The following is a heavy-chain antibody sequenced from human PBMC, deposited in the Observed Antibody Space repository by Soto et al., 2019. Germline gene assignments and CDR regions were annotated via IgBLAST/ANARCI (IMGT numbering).Heavy chain of an antibody. CDR1: GYTFTSYY. Sequence: SVKVSCKASGYTFTSYYMYWVRQAPGQGLEWMGRIIPILGIANYAQKFQGRVTITADKSTSTAYMELSSLRSEDTAVYYCATDDSSPFYFDYWGQGTLVTVS. V-gene: IGHV1-69*02. CDR2: IIPILGIA. D-gene: IGHD3-22*01. CDR3: ATDDSSPFYFDY. J-gene: IGHJ4*02.